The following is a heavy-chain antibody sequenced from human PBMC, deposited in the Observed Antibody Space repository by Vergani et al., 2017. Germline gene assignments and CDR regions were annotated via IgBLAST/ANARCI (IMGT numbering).Heavy chain of an antibody. Sequence: QVQLVQSGAEVKKPGASVKVSCKASGYTFTSYYMHWVRQAPGKGLEWMGGFDPEDGETIYAQKFQGRVTMTEDTSTDTAYMELSSLRSEDTAVYYCATGRITIFGVVRFTDAFDIWGQGTMVTVSS. CDR3: ATGRITIFGVVRFTDAFDI. CDR2: FDPEDGET. V-gene: IGHV1-24*01. J-gene: IGHJ3*02. D-gene: IGHD3-3*01. CDR1: GYTFTSYY.